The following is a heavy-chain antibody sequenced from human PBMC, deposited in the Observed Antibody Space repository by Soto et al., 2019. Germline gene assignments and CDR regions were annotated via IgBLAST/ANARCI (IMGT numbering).Heavy chain of an antibody. Sequence: SETLSLTCTVSGGSISSYYWSWIRQPPGKGLEWIGYIYYSGSTNYNPSLKSRVTISVDTSKNQFSLKLSSVTAADTAVYYCARVGVGRYYYDSSGYYRFDSWGQGTLVTGSS. V-gene: IGHV4-59*01. CDR3: ARVGVGRYYYDSSGYYRFDS. D-gene: IGHD3-22*01. CDR1: GGSISSYY. CDR2: IYYSGST. J-gene: IGHJ4*02.